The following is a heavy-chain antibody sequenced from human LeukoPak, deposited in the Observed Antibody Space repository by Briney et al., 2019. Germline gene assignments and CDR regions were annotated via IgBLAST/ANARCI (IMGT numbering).Heavy chain of an antibody. D-gene: IGHD1-26*01. CDR1: GGSFSGSF. V-gene: IGHV4-34*01. CDR3: ARGLRRRGADSSDL. Sequence: PSETLSLTCAVYGGSFSGSFWTWIRQPPGKGLEWIGEINHSGSTNSNPSLKSRVTISVDTSKSQFSLKLRSVTAADTALYYCARGLRRRGADSSDLWGQGTMVTVSS. J-gene: IGHJ3*01. CDR2: INHSGST.